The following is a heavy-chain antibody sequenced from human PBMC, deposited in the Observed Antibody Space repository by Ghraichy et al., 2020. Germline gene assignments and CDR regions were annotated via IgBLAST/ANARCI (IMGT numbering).Heavy chain of an antibody. D-gene: IGHD6-19*01. V-gene: IGHV3-53*01. CDR2: IYSGGST. CDR3: ARARGSGWPEYFQH. J-gene: IGHJ1*01. CDR1: GFTVSSNY. Sequence: GGSLRLSCAASGFTVSSNYMNWVRQAPGKGLEWVSVIYSGGSTYYADSVKGRFTISRDNSKNTLYLQMNSLRAEDTAVYYCARARGSGWPEYFQHWGQGTLVTVSS.